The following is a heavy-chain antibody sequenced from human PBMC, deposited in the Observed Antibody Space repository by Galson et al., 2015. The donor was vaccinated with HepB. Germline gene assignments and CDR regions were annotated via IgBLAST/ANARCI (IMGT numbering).Heavy chain of an antibody. CDR3: AGQTTTTVIYHGMDV. CDR1: GYTFTGYY. V-gene: IGHV1-2*06. Sequence: SVKVSCKASGYTFTGYYMHWVRQAPGQGLEWMGRINPNSGGTDYAQKFQGRVTMTRDTSISTAYMELSSLRSDDTAVYYCAGQTTTTVIYHGMDVWGQGTTVTVS. D-gene: IGHD4-11*01. J-gene: IGHJ6*02. CDR2: INPNSGGT.